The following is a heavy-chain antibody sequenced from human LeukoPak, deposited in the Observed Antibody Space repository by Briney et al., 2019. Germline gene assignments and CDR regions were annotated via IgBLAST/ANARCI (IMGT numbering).Heavy chain of an antibody. CDR2: ISSSSSYI. CDR3: ARDRREMTTVTAFDY. J-gene: IGHJ4*02. V-gene: IGHV3-21*01. D-gene: IGHD4-17*01. CDR1: GFTFSSYS. Sequence: GGSLRLSCAASGFTFSSYSMNWVRQAPGKGLEWVSSISSSSSYIYSADSVKGRFTISRDNAKNSLYLQMNSLRAEDTAVYYCARDRREMTTVTAFDYWGQGTLVTVSS.